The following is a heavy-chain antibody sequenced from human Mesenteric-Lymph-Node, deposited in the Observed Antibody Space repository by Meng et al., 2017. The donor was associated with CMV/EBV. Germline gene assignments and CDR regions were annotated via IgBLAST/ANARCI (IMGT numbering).Heavy chain of an antibody. D-gene: IGHD5-24*01. CDR1: AYCFTNCG. CDR2: IYPGDSDT. Sequence: KFSAYCFTNCGFFWLRPMPGKVLECLVIIYPGDSDTRYSPSFQGQVTISADKSISTAYLQCNSLKASDTAMYFWAKRRDGYNRYFDYWGQGTLVTVSS. J-gene: IGHJ4*02. CDR3: AKRRDGYNRYFDY. V-gene: IGHV5-51*01.